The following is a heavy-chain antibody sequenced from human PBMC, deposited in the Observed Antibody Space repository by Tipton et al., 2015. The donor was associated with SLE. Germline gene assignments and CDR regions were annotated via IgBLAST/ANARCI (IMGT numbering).Heavy chain of an antibody. D-gene: IGHD4-17*01. CDR2: IRYDGSNK. CDR1: GFTFSSYS. Sequence: SLRLSCAASGFTFSSYSMNWVRQAPGKGLEWVAFIRYDGSNKYYADSVKGRFTISRDNAKNSLYLQMNSLRAEDTAVYYCARGSGDYGDYWYFDLWGRGTLVTVSS. J-gene: IGHJ2*01. CDR3: ARGSGDYGDYWYFDL. V-gene: IGHV3-33*08.